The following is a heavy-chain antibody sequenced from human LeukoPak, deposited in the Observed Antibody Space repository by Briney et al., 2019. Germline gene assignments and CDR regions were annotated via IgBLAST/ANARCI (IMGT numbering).Heavy chain of an antibody. V-gene: IGHV3-30*02. CDR1: GFTFSDYA. D-gene: IGHD3-22*01. CDR2: IRYDGSNK. J-gene: IGHJ4*02. CDR3: AKDRYAMIVVGFGSFDY. Sequence: GGSLRLSCGASGFTFSDYAMSWVRQAPGKGLEWVAFIRYDGSNKYYADSVKGRFTISRDNSKNTLYLQMNSLRAEDTAVYYCAKDRYAMIVVGFGSFDYWGQGTLVTVSS.